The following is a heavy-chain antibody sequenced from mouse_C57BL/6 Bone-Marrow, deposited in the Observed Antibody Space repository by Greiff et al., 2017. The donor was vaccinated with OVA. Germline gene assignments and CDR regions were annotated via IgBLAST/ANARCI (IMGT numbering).Heavy chain of an antibody. CDR1: GFTFSDYG. Sequence: VQLKESGGGLVKPGGSLKLSCAASGFTFSDYGMHWVRQAPEKGLEWVAYISSGSSTIYYADTVKGRFTISRDNAKNTLFLQMTSLRFEDTAMYYCARYYYGRGYAMDYWGQGTSVTVSS. J-gene: IGHJ4*01. CDR2: ISSGSSTI. CDR3: ARYYYGRGYAMDY. V-gene: IGHV5-17*01. D-gene: IGHD1-1*01.